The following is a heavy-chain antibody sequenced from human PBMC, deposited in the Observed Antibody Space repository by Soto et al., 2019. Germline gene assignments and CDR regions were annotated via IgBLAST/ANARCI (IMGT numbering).Heavy chain of an antibody. J-gene: IGHJ6*02. D-gene: IGHD2-15*01. V-gene: IGHV1-69*12. Sequence: QVQVVQSGAEVKKPGSSVKVSCKSSGGTFSNSPISWVRQAPGQGLEWVGGVIPVFKTANYAQKFQGRVTIPADESTNTAYMGLTSLRSGDTAVYYCARSRFVVGVTEDYYGMDVWGQGTTVTVSS. CDR2: VIPVFKTA. CDR3: ARSRFVVGVTEDYYGMDV. CDR1: GGTFSNSP.